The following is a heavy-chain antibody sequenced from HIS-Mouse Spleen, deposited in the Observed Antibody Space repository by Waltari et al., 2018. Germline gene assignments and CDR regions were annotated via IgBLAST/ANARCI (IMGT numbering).Heavy chain of an antibody. CDR2: ISYDGSNK. J-gene: IGHJ4*02. CDR1: GFTFSSYG. V-gene: IGHV3-30*18. D-gene: IGHD1-26*01. Sequence: QVQLVESGGGVVQPGRSLRLSCAASGFTFSSYGMHWVRQAPGTGLEWVAVISYDGSNKYYADSVKGRFTISRDNSKNTLYLQMNSLRAEDTAVYYCAKDRGSQFDYWGQGTLVTVSS. CDR3: AKDRGSQFDY.